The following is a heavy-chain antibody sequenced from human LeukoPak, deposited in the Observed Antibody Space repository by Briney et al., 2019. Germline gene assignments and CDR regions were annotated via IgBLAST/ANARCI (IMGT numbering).Heavy chain of an antibody. Sequence: GRSLRLSCTASGFTFGDYAMSWFRQAPGKGLEWVGFIRSKAYGGTTEYAASVKGRFTISRDDSKNTLYLQMNSLKTEDTAVYYCTTDYNYDSSGYYYGGKWGQGTLVTVSS. J-gene: IGHJ4*02. CDR2: IRSKAYGGTT. CDR3: TTDYNYDSSGYYYGGK. V-gene: IGHV3-49*03. CDR1: GFTFGDYA. D-gene: IGHD3-22*01.